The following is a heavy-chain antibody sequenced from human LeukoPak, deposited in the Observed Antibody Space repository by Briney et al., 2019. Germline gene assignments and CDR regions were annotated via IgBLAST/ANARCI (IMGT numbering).Heavy chain of an antibody. Sequence: SETLSLTCAVYGGTFSGYYWSWIRQPPGRGLEWIGEINHSGSTNYNPSLKSRFTISVDTSKNQFSLKLSTVTAADTAVYYCARLVHGGRVISSWYVNYGGQGTLVTVSS. CDR2: INHSGST. CDR3: ARLVHGGRVISSWYVNY. CDR1: GGTFSGYY. D-gene: IGHD6-13*01. J-gene: IGHJ4*02. V-gene: IGHV4-34*01.